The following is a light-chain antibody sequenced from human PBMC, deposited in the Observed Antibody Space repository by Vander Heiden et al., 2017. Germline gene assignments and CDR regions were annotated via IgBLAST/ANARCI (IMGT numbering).Light chain of an antibody. J-gene: IGKJ4*01. CDR3: LQYNSYPLT. CDR1: QRISRW. V-gene: IGKV1-5*03. CDR2: KAS. Sequence: IQMTPSPSTLSASVADRVTVTCRASQRISRWLAWYQQRPGKAPKLLIYKASSLESGVPSRFSGSGSGAEFTLTISSLQPDDFATYYCLQYNSYPLTFGGGTKVEIK.